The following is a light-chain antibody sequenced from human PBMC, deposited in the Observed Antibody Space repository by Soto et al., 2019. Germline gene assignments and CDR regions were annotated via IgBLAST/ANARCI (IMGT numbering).Light chain of an antibody. V-gene: IGKV3-20*01. J-gene: IGKJ2*01. CDR1: QTLTTRF. Sequence: EIVLTQSPGTLSLSPGERATLSCMASQTLTTRFLAWYQQKPGQAPRRLIYGASSRATGIPDRFSGSGSGTEYTLTSSRLEPEDFSVYSCQQYADLPYTFGQGTTLEIK. CDR3: QQYADLPYT. CDR2: GAS.